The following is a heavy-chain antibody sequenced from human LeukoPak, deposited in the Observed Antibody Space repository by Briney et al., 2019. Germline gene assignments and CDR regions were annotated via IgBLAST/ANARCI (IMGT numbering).Heavy chain of an antibody. V-gene: IGHV3-53*01. Sequence: GGSLRLSCAASGFTVSSNYMTWVRQAPGKGLEWVSSITNSDAHTHYADSVKGRFTISRDNSKSTLCLQMNSLRAEDTAVYYCAKSFRYFDSSGYYHFDYWGQGMLVTVSS. CDR1: GFTVSSNY. D-gene: IGHD3-22*01. J-gene: IGHJ4*02. CDR2: ITNSDAHT. CDR3: AKSFRYFDSSGYYHFDY.